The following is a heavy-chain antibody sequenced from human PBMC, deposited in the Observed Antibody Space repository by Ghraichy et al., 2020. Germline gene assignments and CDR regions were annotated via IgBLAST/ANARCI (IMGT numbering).Heavy chain of an antibody. J-gene: IGHJ4*02. Sequence: LSLTCAASGFIFSSYAMSWVRQAPGKGLEWVSTISGSGGSTYYAGSVKGRFTISRDNSKNTLYLQMNSLRAKDTAVYYCAKANYDFWGGYFPWGQGTLVTVSS. D-gene: IGHD3-3*01. V-gene: IGHV3-23*01. CDR3: AKANYDFWGGYFP. CDR2: ISGSGGST. CDR1: GFIFSSYA.